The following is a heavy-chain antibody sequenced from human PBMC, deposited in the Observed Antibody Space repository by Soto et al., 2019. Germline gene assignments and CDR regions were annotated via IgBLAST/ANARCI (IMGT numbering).Heavy chain of an antibody. Sequence: PGGSLRLSCAASGFTFSSYSMNWVRQAPGKGLEWVSYISSSSSVIDYADSVKGRFTVSRDNARNSLYLQMNSLRAEDTAVYYCARDLSWGSNWYYYMHVWGKGTTVTVSS. J-gene: IGHJ6*03. D-gene: IGHD7-27*01. CDR1: GFTFSSYS. CDR2: ISSSSSVI. CDR3: ARDLSWGSNWYYYMHV. V-gene: IGHV3-48*01.